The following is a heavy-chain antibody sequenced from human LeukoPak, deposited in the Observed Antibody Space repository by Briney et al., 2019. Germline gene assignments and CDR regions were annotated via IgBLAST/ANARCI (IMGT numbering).Heavy chain of an antibody. D-gene: IGHD6-19*01. Sequence: PGGSLRLSCAASGFTVSSNYMSWVRQAPRKGLEWVSVIYSGGRTNYADSVKGRFTISRDNSKNTLYLQMNSLRAEDTAVYYCARDSSGWYYFDDWGQGTQVTVSS. CDR2: IYSGGRT. CDR3: ARDSSGWYYFDD. V-gene: IGHV3-66*01. CDR1: GFTVSSNY. J-gene: IGHJ4*02.